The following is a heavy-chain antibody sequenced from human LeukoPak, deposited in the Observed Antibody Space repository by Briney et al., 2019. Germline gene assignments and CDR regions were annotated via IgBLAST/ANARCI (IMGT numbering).Heavy chain of an antibody. CDR1: GGSLSSSSYY. Sequence: SETLSLTCTVSGGSLSSSSYYWGWIRQPPGRRLGWVGSIYYSGNTYFNPSLKGRVTISVDTSMNQFALKLSSVTAADTAIHCCARHSNGYFDSWVEGGLVSVCS. D-gene: IGHD3-22*01. J-gene: IGHJ4*02. CDR2: IYYSGNT. V-gene: IGHV4-39*01. CDR3: ARHSNGYFDS.